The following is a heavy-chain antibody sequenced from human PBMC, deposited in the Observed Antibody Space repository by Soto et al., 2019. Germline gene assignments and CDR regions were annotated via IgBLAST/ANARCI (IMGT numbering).Heavy chain of an antibody. J-gene: IGHJ6*02. CDR1: GFTFGDYA. CDR2: IRSKAYGGTT. D-gene: IGHD6-6*01. CDR3: ARDSSSSLIYYYYGMDV. Sequence: GGSLRLSCTASGFTFGDYAMSWFRQAPGKGLEWVGFIRSKAYGGTTEYAASVKGRFTISRDNSKNTLYLQMNSLRAEDTAVYYCARDSSSSLIYYYYGMDVWGQGTTVTVSS. V-gene: IGHV3-49*03.